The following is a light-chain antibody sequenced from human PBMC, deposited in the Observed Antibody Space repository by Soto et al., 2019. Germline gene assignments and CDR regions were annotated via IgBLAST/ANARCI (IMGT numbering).Light chain of an antibody. CDR3: QQYNTYPWT. V-gene: IGKV1-5*01. CDR1: QAVSTY. J-gene: IGKJ1*01. Sequence: DIQMTQSPSTLSVSVGDRVTITCRASQAVSTYLAWYQQASGKAPKLLISSASPLQPGVPSRFSGSGSGTEFTLTISSLQPDDFATYYCQQYNTYPWTFGQGTKVDIK. CDR2: SAS.